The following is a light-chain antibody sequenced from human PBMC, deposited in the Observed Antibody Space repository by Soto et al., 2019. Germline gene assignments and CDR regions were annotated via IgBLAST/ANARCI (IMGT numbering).Light chain of an antibody. CDR2: GAS. V-gene: IGKV3-20*01. Sequence: EIVLTQSPGTLSLSPGERATLSCRASQSVSSSYLAWYQQKPGQAPRLLMYGASNRAAGIPDRFSGGGSGTDFALNISRLEPEDIAVYYCQQYAGSPNTFGHGTRLEIK. CDR3: QQYAGSPNT. J-gene: IGKJ5*01. CDR1: QSVSSSY.